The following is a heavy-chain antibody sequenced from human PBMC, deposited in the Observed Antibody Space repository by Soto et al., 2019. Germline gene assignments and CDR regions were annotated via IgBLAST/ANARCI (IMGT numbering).Heavy chain of an antibody. J-gene: IGHJ4*02. CDR1: GYTFTSYG. CDR2: INVGNGNT. D-gene: IGHD2-2*01. V-gene: IGHV1-3*01. Sequence: QVQLVQSGVEVKKPGASVKVSCKASGYTFTSYGMHWVRQAPGQRLEWMGWINVGNGNTEYSQKFQGRVTIARETSVSTGYMELSSLRSEDTAIYYCGRTYCSSTSCYSIDYWGQGALVTESS. CDR3: GRTYCSSTSCYSIDY.